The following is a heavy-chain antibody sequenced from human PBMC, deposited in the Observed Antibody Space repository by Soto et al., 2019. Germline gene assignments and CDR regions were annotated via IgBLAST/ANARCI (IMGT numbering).Heavy chain of an antibody. CDR3: ARDSYSSLFDS. CDR2: ITTGNDYI. J-gene: IGHJ5*01. D-gene: IGHD6-19*01. CDR1: GFTLSSFS. V-gene: IGHV3-21*02. Sequence: EVQLVESGGGLVKPGGSLRLSCVGSGFTLSSFSMSWVRQTPGKGLEWVSSITTGNDYISYAGSVKGRFTISRDNAKNSLFLRMNSLRADDTALYFCARDSYSSLFDSWGQGTLVTVSS.